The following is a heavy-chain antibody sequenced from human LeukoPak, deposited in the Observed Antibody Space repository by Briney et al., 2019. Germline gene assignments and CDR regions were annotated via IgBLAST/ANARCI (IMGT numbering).Heavy chain of an antibody. CDR3: ARDGGFGQLLDY. V-gene: IGHV6-1*01. Sequence: SQTLSLTCAISGDSVSSNSAAWNWIRHSPSRGLECLGRTYYRSKWYNDYAVSVKGRITINADTSKNQFSLHLNSVTPEDTAVYYCARDGGFGQLLDYWGQGTLVTVSS. D-gene: IGHD3-10*01. CDR1: GDSVSSNSAA. CDR2: TYYRSKWYN. J-gene: IGHJ4*02.